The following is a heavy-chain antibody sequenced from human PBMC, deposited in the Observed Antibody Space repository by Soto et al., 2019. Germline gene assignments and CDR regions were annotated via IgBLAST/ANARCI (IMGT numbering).Heavy chain of an antibody. D-gene: IGHD2-2*02. Sequence: GWSLRLSCVTSGFTFSGFVMQWVRQTPGKGLEWVAVIWYDGSDKYYADSVKGRFTISRDDSKNTLYLQMNSLRAEDTAVYYCVRGSSCTTTTCYNLAWFAPWGQGTLVTVSS. V-gene: IGHV3-33*01. CDR1: GFTFSGFV. CDR3: VRGSSCTTTTCYNLAWFAP. J-gene: IGHJ5*02. CDR2: IWYDGSDK.